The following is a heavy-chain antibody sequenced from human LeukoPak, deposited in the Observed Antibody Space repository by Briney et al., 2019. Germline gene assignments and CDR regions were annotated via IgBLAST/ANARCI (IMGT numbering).Heavy chain of an antibody. D-gene: IGHD6-19*01. CDR3: ARGITVAGKDYFDY. CDR2: INPNSGGT. J-gene: IGHJ4*02. V-gene: IGHV1-2*04. CDR1: GYTFTGYY. Sequence: ASVKVSCKASGYTFTGYYMHWVRQAPGQGLEWMGWINPNSGGTNYAQKFQGWVTMTRDTSISTAYMELSRLRSEDTAVYYCARGITVAGKDYFDYWGQGTLVTISS.